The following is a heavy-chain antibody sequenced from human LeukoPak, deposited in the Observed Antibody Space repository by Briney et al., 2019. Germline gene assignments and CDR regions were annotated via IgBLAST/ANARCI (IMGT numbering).Heavy chain of an antibody. J-gene: IGHJ6*03. D-gene: IGHD1-7*01. CDR1: GFTFSSYA. V-gene: IGHV3-30*04. CDR2: ISYDGSNK. Sequence: GGSLRLSCAASGFTFSSYAMHWVRQAPGKGLEWVAVISYDGSNKYYADSVKGRFTISRDNSKNTLYLQMYSLRAEDTAVYYCAKLKINSSSYRDVGGKGPPVIVSS. CDR3: AKLKINSSSYRDV.